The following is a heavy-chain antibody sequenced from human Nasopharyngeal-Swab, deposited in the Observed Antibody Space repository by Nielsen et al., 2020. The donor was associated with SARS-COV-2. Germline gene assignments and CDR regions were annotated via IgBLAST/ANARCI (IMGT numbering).Heavy chain of an antibody. V-gene: IGHV4-34*01. Sequence: GSLRLSCAVYGGSFSGYYWSWIRQPPGKGLEWIGEINHSGSTNYNPSLKSRVTISVDTSKNQFSLKLSSVTAADTAVYYCASRIAAAGTYWFDPWGQGTLVTVSS. D-gene: IGHD6-13*01. J-gene: IGHJ5*02. CDR2: INHSGST. CDR3: ASRIAAAGTYWFDP. CDR1: GGSFSGYY.